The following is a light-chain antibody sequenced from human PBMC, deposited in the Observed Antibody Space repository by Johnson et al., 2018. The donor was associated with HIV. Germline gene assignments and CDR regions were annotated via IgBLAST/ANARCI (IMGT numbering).Light chain of an antibody. CDR3: GTWDTSLSAYV. V-gene: IGLV1-51*01. Sequence: QSVLTQPPSVSAAPGQKVTISCSGSSSNIGNNYVSSYQQLPGTAPKLLIYDNNKRPSGIPDRFSGSKSGTSATLAITGLQAGDEADYYCGTWDTSLSAYVFGTGTKVTVL. J-gene: IGLJ1*01. CDR2: DNN. CDR1: SSNIGNNY.